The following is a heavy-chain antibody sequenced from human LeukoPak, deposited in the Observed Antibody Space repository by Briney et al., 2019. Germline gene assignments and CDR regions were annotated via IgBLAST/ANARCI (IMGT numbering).Heavy chain of an antibody. J-gene: IGHJ4*02. V-gene: IGHV5-51*01. CDR2: IYPGDPET. CDR3: ARGVDFWSGSPYFDF. D-gene: IGHD3-3*01. CDR1: GYSFNSYY. Sequence: PGESLKISCKVSGYSFNSYYISWVRQMPGKGLEWMGMIYPGDPETRYSPSFQGHVTISLDRSITTAYLRFNNLKASDTAMYYCARGVDFWSGSPYFDFWGQGTLVTVSS.